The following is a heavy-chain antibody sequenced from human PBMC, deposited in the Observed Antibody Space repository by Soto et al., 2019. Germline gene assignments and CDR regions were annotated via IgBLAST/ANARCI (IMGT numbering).Heavy chain of an antibody. CDR2: ISYDGSNK. V-gene: IGHV3-30*18. CDR3: AKASSDYGRYMDV. Sequence: QVQLVESGGGVVQPGRSLRLSCAASGFTFSSYGMHWDRQAPGKGLEWVAVISYDGSNKYYADSVKGRFTISRDNSKNTLYLQINSLRAEDTAVYYCAKASSDYGRYMDVWGQGTTVTVSS. D-gene: IGHD4-17*01. CDR1: GFTFSSYG. J-gene: IGHJ6*03.